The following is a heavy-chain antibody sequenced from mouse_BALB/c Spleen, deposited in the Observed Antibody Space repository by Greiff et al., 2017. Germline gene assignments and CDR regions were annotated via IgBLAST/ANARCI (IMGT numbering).Heavy chain of an antibody. J-gene: IGHJ2*01. Sequence: VQLKQSGGGLVQPGGSRKLSCAASGFTFSDYGMAWVRQAPGKGPEWVAFISNLAYSIYYADTVTGRFTISRENAKNTLYLEMSSLRSEDTAMYYCARAPTGYYFDYWGQGTTLTVSS. V-gene: IGHV5-15*02. D-gene: IGHD4-1*02. CDR2: ISNLAYSI. CDR1: GFTFSDYG. CDR3: ARAPTGYYFDY.